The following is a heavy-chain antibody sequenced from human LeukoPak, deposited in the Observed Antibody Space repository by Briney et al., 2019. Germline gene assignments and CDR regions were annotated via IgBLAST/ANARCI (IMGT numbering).Heavy chain of an antibody. CDR2: IFYSGST. J-gene: IGHJ6*02. V-gene: IGHV4-59*08. Sequence: SETLSLTCTVSGGSISSFYWSWIRQPPGNGLEWIGYIFYSGSTNYNPSLKSRVTMSVATSKNQFSLKLSSVTAADTAVYYCARHTPVPLPSGFYFEMDVWGQGTTVTVSS. CDR1: GGSISSFY. CDR3: ARHTPVPLPSGFYFEMDV. D-gene: IGHD2-15*01.